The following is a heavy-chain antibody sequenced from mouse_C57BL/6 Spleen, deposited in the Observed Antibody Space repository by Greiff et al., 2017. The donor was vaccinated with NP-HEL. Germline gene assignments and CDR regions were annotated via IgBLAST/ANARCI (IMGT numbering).Heavy chain of an antibody. CDR2: IYPGDGDT. V-gene: IGHV1-82*01. J-gene: IGHJ2*01. D-gene: IGHD1-3*01. Sequence: VQLQQSGPELVKPGASVKISCKASGYAFSSSWMNWVKQRPGKGLEWIGRIYPGDGDTNYNGKFKGKATLTADKSSSTAYMQLSSLTSEDSAVYFCARWINSPDYWGQGTTLTVSS. CDR3: ARWINSPDY. CDR1: GYAFSSSW.